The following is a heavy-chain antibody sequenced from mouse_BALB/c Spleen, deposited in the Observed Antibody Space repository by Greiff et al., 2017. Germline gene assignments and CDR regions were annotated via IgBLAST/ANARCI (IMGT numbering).Heavy chain of an antibody. V-gene: IGHV5-6-5*01. J-gene: IGHJ4*01. Sequence: EVKLVESGGGLVKPGGSLKLSCAASGFTFSSYAMSWVRQTPEKRLEWVASISSGGSTYYPDSVKGRFTISRDNARNILYLQMSSLRSEDTAMYYCARNIYYYGSSLSYAMDYWGQGTSVTVSS. CDR1: GFTFSSYA. D-gene: IGHD1-1*01. CDR2: ISSGGST. CDR3: ARNIYYYGSSLSYAMDY.